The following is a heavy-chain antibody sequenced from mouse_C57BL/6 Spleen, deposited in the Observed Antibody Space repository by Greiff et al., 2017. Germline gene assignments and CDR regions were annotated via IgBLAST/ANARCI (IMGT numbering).Heavy chain of an antibody. J-gene: IGHJ2*01. CDR2: IYTGDGDT. D-gene: IGHD1-1*01. V-gene: IGHV1-82*01. CDR1: GYAFSSSW. CDR3: ARGYGRAYFDY. Sequence: QVQLQQSGPELVKPGASVKISCKASGYAFSSSWMNWVKQRPGKGLEWIGRIYTGDGDTNYNGKFKGKATLTADKSSSTAYMQLSSLTSEDSAFYFCARGYGRAYFDYWGQGTTLTVSS.